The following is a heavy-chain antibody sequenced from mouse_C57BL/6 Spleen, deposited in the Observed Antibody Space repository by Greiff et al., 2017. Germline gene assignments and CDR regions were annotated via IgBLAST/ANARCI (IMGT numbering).Heavy chain of an antibody. CDR1: GYSITSGYY. J-gene: IGHJ1*03. V-gene: IGHV3-6*01. D-gene: IGHD2-3*01. CDR3: AREDGYPLRYFDV. Sequence: EVKLQESGPGLVKPSQSLSLTCSVTGYSITSGYYWNWIRQFPGNKLEWMGYISYDGSNNYNPSLKNRISITRDTSKNQFFLKLNSVTTEDTATYYCAREDGYPLRYFDVWGTGTTVTVSS. CDR2: ISYDGSN.